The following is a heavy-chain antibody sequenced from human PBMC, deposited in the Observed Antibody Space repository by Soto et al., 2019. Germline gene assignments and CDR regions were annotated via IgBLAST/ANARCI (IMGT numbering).Heavy chain of an antibody. CDR1: GGSIISSSHF. Sequence: SETLSLTCTVSGGSIISSSHFWGWIRQPPGKGLEWIGTVYYSGSTHYNPSLRSRATISADTSQNQFSLKMTSVTAADTAVYYCARRVTMVRGVLHNWFDPWGQGTLVTVS. CDR2: VYYSGST. J-gene: IGHJ5*02. V-gene: IGHV4-39*01. CDR3: ARRVTMVRGVLHNWFDP. D-gene: IGHD3-10*01.